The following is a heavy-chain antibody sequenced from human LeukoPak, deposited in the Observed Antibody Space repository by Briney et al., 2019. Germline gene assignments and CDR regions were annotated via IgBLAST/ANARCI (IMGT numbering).Heavy chain of an antibody. D-gene: IGHD3-9*01. J-gene: IGHJ1*01. CDR2: IYWDDDK. CDR1: GLSLSTSGVG. Sequence: PGPTLVNPTQTLTLTCTFSGLSLSTSGVGVGWIRQPPGKALEWLALIYWDDDKRYSPSLKSRLTITKDTSKNQVVLTMTNMDPVDTATYYCAHSNYDILTGYFQHWGQGTLVTVSS. V-gene: IGHV2-5*02. CDR3: AHSNYDILTGYFQH.